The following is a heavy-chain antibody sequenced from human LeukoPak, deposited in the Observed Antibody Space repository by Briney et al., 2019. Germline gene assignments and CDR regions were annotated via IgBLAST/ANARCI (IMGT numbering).Heavy chain of an antibody. CDR1: GFTFINYA. D-gene: IGHD2-2*01. CDR2: ISGSGGST. V-gene: IGHV3-23*01. CDR3: AKATIIVVPAASFDY. J-gene: IGHJ4*02. Sequence: GGSLRLSCAASGFTFINYAMSWVRQAPGKGLEWVSVISGSGGSTYYADSVKGRFTISRDNSKNTLYLQMNGLRADDTAIYHCAKATIIVVPAASFDYWGQGTLVTVSS.